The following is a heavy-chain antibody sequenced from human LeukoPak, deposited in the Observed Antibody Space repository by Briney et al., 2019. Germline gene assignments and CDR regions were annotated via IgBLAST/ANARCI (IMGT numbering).Heavy chain of an antibody. CDR1: GGSFSGYY. D-gene: IGHD4-17*01. V-gene: IGHV4-59*10. CDR3: ANSIDFDYGDYYFDY. CDR2: IYTSGST. J-gene: IGHJ4*02. Sequence: SETLSLTCAVYGGSFSGYYWSWIRQPAGKGLEWIGRIYTSGSTNYNPSLKSRVTISLDTSKNQFSLKLSSVTAADTAVYYCANSIDFDYGDYYFDYWGQGALVTISS.